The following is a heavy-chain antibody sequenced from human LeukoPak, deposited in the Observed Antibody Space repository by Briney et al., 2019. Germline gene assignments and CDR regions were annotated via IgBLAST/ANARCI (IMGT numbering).Heavy chain of an antibody. Sequence: GGSLRLSCAASGFTFSRYWMSWVRQAPGKGPEWVANIKQDGSEKYYVDSVRGQFTISRDNARTSLYLQMNSLRAEDTAVYYCATHCSSVSCSLATFDIWGQGTMVTVSS. V-gene: IGHV3-7*01. CDR1: GFTFSRYW. CDR2: IKQDGSEK. D-gene: IGHD2-2*01. CDR3: ATHCSSVSCSLATFDI. J-gene: IGHJ3*02.